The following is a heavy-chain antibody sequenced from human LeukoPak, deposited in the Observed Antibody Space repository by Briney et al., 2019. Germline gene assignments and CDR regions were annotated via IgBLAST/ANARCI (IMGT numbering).Heavy chain of an antibody. CDR2: ISWNSGSI. V-gene: IGHV3-9*01. Sequence: GGSLRLSCAASGFTFSSYWMHWVRQAPGKGLEWVSGISWNSGSIGYADSVEGAFTISRDNAKNSLYLQMNSLRAEDTALYSCAKAGSYRGDSYFDYWGQGTLVTVSS. D-gene: IGHD1-26*01. J-gene: IGHJ4*02. CDR1: GFTFSSYW. CDR3: AKAGSYRGDSYFDY.